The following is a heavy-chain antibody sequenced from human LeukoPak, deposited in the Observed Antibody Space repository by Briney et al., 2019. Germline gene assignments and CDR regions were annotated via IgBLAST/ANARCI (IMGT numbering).Heavy chain of an antibody. Sequence: ASVKVSCKASGYIFTSYGISWVRQAPGQGLEWMGWISGYNGNTNYAQKFQGRVTMTRNTSISTAYMELSSLRSEDTAVYYCARGQSSDGYGSGPDFDYWGQGTLVTVSS. CDR3: ARGQSSDGYGSGPDFDY. D-gene: IGHD3-10*01. CDR2: ISGYNGNT. J-gene: IGHJ4*02. V-gene: IGHV1-18*01. CDR1: GYIFTSYG.